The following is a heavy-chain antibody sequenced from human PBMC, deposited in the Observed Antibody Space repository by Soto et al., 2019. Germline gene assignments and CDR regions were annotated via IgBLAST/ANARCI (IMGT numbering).Heavy chain of an antibody. V-gene: IGHV1-18*01. J-gene: IGHJ6*03. CDR1: GGTFSSYA. CDR2: ISAYNGNT. CDR3: ARESDFWSGYRDGYYYYYMDV. Sequence: ASVKVSCKASGGTFSSYAISWVRQAPGQGLEWMGWISAYNGNTNYAQKLQGRVTMTTDTSTSTAYMELRSLRSDDTAVYYCARESDFWSGYRDGYYYYYMDVWGKGTTVTVSS. D-gene: IGHD3-3*01.